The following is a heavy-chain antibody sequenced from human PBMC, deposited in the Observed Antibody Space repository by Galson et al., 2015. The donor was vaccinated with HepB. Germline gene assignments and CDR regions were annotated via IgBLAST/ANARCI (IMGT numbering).Heavy chain of an antibody. J-gene: IGHJ4*01. CDR3: TRDYCLNGVCHEDY. CDR1: GFTFNSYG. CDR2: IWYDGSNK. D-gene: IGHD2-8*01. Sequence: SLRLSCAASGFTFNSYGMHWVRQAPGKGLEWVAVIWYDGSNKDYADSVKGRFTISRDNSKNTLYLQMNSLRAEDTAVYYCTRDYCLNGVCHEDYWGQGTLVTVSS. V-gene: IGHV3-33*01.